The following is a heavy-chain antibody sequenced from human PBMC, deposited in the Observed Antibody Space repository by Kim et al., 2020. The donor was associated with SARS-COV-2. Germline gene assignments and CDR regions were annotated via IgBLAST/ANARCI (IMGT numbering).Heavy chain of an antibody. V-gene: IGHV1-18*04. CDR2: ISTYNGYT. J-gene: IGHJ6*02. Sequence: ASVKVSCKASGYSFTSFGISWVRQAPGQGLEWMGWISTYNGYTNYAQKVRGRLSLTTDSSTSTAFLELRSLTSDDTGVYFCARGRRHDIMSGFAFSYYYYYDLDIWGQGTTVNVSS. CDR1: GYSFTSFG. CDR3: ARGRRHDIMSGFAFSYYYYYDLDI. D-gene: IGHD3-9*01.